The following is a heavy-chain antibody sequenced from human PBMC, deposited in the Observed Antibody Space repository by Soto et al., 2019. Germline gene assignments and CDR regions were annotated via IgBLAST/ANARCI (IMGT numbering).Heavy chain of an antibody. CDR2: IKEDGSEK. Sequence: EVQLVESGGGLGQPGGSLRLSCADSGFILRNYWMSWVRQAPGMGLQWVASIKEDGSEKYYVDPVKGRFTISRENAKNSLYLQMNSLRAEDTAVYYCTRYRSLDPWGQGILVTVSS. CDR1: GFILRNYW. V-gene: IGHV3-7*03. D-gene: IGHD3-16*02. CDR3: TRYRSLDP. J-gene: IGHJ5*02.